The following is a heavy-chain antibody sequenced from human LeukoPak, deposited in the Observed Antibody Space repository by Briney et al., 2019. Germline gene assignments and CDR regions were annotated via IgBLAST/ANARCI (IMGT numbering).Heavy chain of an antibody. D-gene: IGHD2-15*01. J-gene: IGHJ4*02. V-gene: IGHV1-18*01. CDR2: ISAYNGNT. Sequence: ASLKVSFKASGYTFTSYGISGVRQSPGQGLDWMGWISAYNGNTNYAQKLQGRVTMTTDTSTSTAYMELRSLRSDDPAVYYCAALLGCSGGSCSIDSWGQGTLVTVSS. CDR3: AALLGCSGGSCSIDS. CDR1: GYTFTSYG.